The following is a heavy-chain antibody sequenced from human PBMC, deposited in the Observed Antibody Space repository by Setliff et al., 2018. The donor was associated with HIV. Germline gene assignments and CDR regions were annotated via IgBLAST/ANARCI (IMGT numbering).Heavy chain of an antibody. J-gene: IGHJ4*02. CDR1: GGSISRSHLY. CDR3: ARAGEYGDFDGFDY. V-gene: IGHV4-39*01. CDR2: IFYTGSTY. Sequence: PSETLSLTCTVSGGSISRSHLYWGWIRQPPGKGLEWIGSIFYTGSTYYYNPSLKSRVTISVDASNNQFSLKLSSVTATDTAVYYCARAGEYGDFDGFDYWGQGTPVTVSS. D-gene: IGHD4-17*01.